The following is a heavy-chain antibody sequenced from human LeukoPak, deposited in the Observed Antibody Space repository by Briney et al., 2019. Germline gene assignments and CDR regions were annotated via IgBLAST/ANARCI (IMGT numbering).Heavy chain of an antibody. CDR3: ARFGRDGYLYYYYGMDV. CDR1: GGSISSGGYY. CDR2: IYYSGST. D-gene: IGHD5-24*01. Sequence: SETLSLTCTVSGGSISSGGYYWSWIRQHLGTGLEWIGYIYYSGSTYYNPSLKSRLSISVDTSKNQFSLKLSSVTAADTAVYYCARFGRDGYLYYYYGMDVWGQGTTVTVCS. J-gene: IGHJ6*02. V-gene: IGHV4-31*03.